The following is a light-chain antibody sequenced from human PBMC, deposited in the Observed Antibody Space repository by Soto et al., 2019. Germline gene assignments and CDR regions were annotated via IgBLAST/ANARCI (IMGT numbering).Light chain of an antibody. Sequence: QSVRTQPRSVSGSPGQAVTISCTGTSSDVGGYNYVSWYQQHPGKAPKLIIYDVSERPSGVPDRFSGSKSGNTASLTISGLQAEDEADYYCCSYAGSYSLYVFGTGTKVTVL. CDR1: SSDVGGYNY. V-gene: IGLV2-11*01. J-gene: IGLJ1*01. CDR2: DVS. CDR3: CSYAGSYSLYV.